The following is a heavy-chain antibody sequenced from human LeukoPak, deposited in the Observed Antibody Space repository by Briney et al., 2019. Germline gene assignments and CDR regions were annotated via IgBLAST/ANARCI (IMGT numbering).Heavy chain of an antibody. J-gene: IGHJ5*02. Sequence: SETLSLTCAVYGGSFSGYYWSWIRQPPGKGLEWIGEINHSGSTNYNPSLKSRVTISVDTSKNQFSLKLSSVTAADTAVYYCARVGVVLLWFGEGVGNWFDPWGQGTLVTVSS. D-gene: IGHD3-10*01. V-gene: IGHV4-34*01. CDR2: INHSGST. CDR3: ARVGVVLLWFGEGVGNWFDP. CDR1: GGSFSGYY.